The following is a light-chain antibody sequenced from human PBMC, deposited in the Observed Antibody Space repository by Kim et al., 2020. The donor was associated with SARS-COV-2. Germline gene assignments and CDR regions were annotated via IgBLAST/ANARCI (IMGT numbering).Light chain of an antibody. CDR1: QSVYNW. Sequence: ASVGDRVTIPCRASQSVYNWMAWYQHKPGKAPKLLMYDASTLESGIPSRFSGSGYGTEFILTINSLHPDDFATYYCQQYNAYPHTFGQGTKVDIK. J-gene: IGKJ2*01. V-gene: IGKV1-5*01. CDR2: DAS. CDR3: QQYNAYPHT.